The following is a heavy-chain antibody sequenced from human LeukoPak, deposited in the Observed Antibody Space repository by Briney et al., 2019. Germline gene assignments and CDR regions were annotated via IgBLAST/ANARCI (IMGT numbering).Heavy chain of an antibody. CDR1: GFTFSSYW. CDR3: AELGITMIGGV. Sequence: HPGGSLRLSCAASGFTFSSYWMTWVRQAPGKGLEWVANIKQDGSEKYYVDSVKGRFTISRDKAKNSLYLQMNSLRAEDTAVYYCAELGITMIGGVWGKGTTVTISS. J-gene: IGHJ6*04. CDR2: IKQDGSEK. D-gene: IGHD3-10*02. V-gene: IGHV3-7*01.